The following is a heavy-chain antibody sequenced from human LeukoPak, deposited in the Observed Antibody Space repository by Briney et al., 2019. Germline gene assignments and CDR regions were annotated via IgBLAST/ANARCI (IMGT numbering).Heavy chain of an antibody. V-gene: IGHV3-30*18. Sequence: GRSLRLSCAASGFTFSSYGMHWVRQAPGKGLEWVAVISYDGSNKYYADSVKGRFTISRDNSKNTLYLQMNGLRAEDTAVYYCAKDSRFLEWSPFNWFDPWGQGTLVTVSS. J-gene: IGHJ5*02. CDR3: AKDSRFLEWSPFNWFDP. CDR1: GFTFSSYG. CDR2: ISYDGSNK. D-gene: IGHD3-3*01.